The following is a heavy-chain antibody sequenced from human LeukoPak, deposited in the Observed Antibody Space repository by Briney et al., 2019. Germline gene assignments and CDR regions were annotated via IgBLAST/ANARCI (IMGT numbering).Heavy chain of an antibody. CDR3: AREMVRGVKDY. J-gene: IGHJ4*02. V-gene: IGHV4-30-4*01. CDR1: GGSISSGDYY. Sequence: SETLSLTCTVSGGSISSGDYYWRWIRQPPGKGLEWIGYIYYSGSTYYNPSLKSRVTISVDTSKNQFSLKLSSVTAADTAVYYCAREMVRGVKDYWGQGTLVTVSS. D-gene: IGHD3-10*01. CDR2: IYYSGST.